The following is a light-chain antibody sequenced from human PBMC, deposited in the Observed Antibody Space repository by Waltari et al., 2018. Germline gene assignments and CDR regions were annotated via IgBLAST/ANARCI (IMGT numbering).Light chain of an antibody. CDR3: QQYDNWPPT. CDR2: GAS. Sequence: EVVMTQSPAMAAVSPGERAALFCRARQSVKSNVAWDRKKPGQAPRLLLYGASTRATGVPVRFSGSGSGTEFTLTISSLQSEDFAVYYCQQYDNWPPTFGGGAKVEIK. V-gene: IGKV3-15*01. J-gene: IGKJ4*01. CDR1: QSVKSN.